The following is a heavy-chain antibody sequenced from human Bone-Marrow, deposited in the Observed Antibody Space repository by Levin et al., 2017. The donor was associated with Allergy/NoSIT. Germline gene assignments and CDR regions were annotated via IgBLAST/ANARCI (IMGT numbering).Heavy chain of an antibody. Sequence: GGSLRLSCAASGFTFSDYYMNWIRQAPGKGLEWVSYISSGSTYTNYADSLKGRFTVFRDNAKNSLYLQMNSLRAEDTAFYYCARGRGGRGMYYFDYWGQGSLVTVSS. J-gene: IGHJ4*02. CDR2: ISSGSTYT. CDR1: GFTFSDYY. V-gene: IGHV3-11*05. D-gene: IGHD3-10*01. CDR3: ARGRGGRGMYYFDY.